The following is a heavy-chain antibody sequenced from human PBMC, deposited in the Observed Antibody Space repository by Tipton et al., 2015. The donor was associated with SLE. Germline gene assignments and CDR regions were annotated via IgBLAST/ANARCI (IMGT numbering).Heavy chain of an antibody. CDR1: GVTISSNF. J-gene: IGHJ4*02. D-gene: IGHD6-19*01. Sequence: SGVTISSNFMSWVRQAPGKGLEWVSVFYGADSTYYADSVKGRFIVSRDSSKDTLFLQMNSLRAEDTAVYYCARGPVSGRRYFDFWGQGTLVTVSS. CDR3: ARGPVSGRRYFDF. CDR2: FYGADST. V-gene: IGHV3-66*01.